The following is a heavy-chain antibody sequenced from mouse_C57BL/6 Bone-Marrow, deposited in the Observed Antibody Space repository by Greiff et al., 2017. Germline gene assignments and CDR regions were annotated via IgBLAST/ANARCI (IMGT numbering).Heavy chain of an antibody. CDR1: GYTFTDYE. CDR3: TRGGKPSWFAD. J-gene: IGHJ3*01. Sequence: QVHVKQSGAELVRPWASVTLSCKASGYTFTDYEMHWVKQTPVHGLEWIGAIDPETGGTAYNQQFTGKAILTADKSSSTASMELRSLTSEDSAVYYCTRGGKPSWFADWGQGTLVTVSA. D-gene: IGHD2-1*01. V-gene: IGHV1-15*01. CDR2: IDPETGGT.